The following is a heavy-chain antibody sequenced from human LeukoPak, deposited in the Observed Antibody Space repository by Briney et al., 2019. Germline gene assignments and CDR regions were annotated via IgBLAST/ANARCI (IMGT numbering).Heavy chain of an antibody. D-gene: IGHD5-12*01. V-gene: IGHV1-2*02. CDR2: INPNSGGT. Sequence: GASVKVSCKASGYTFTGYYMHWVRQAPGQGLGWMGWINPNSGGTNYAQKFQGRVTMTRDTSISTAYMELSRLRSEDTAVYYCARDPNIVATSPIYYFDYWGQGTLVTV. J-gene: IGHJ4*02. CDR3: ARDPNIVATSPIYYFDY. CDR1: GYTFTGYY.